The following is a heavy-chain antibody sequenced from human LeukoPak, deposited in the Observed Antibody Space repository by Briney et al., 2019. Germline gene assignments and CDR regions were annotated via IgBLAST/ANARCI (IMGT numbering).Heavy chain of an antibody. CDR2: IYTSGST. CDR1: AYSISSNYY. CDR3: ARDTYNYGSSAYYFDY. Sequence: SETLSLTCTVSAYSISSNYYWGWIRQPPGKGLEWIGRIYTSGSTNYNPSLKSRVTMSVDTSKNQFSLKLSSVTAADTAVYYCARDTYNYGSSAYYFDYWGQGTLVTVSS. V-gene: IGHV4-38-2*02. J-gene: IGHJ4*02. D-gene: IGHD5-18*01.